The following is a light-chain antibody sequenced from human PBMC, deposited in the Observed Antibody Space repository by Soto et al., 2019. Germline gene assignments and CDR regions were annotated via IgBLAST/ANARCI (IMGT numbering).Light chain of an antibody. CDR1: QSISTF. CDR2: AAS. V-gene: IGKV1-39*01. J-gene: IGKJ4*02. CDR3: QQNYIPPPT. Sequence: DILMTQSPSSLSASVGDRVTITCRASQSISTFLNWYQQKPGKAPKPLIFAASSLQSGVPSRFSGSGSGTEFTLTIRGLQPEDFATYYCQQNYIPPPTFGRGTRLEI.